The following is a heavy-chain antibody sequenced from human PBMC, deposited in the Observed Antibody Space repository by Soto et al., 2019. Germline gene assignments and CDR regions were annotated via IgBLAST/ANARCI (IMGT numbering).Heavy chain of an antibody. D-gene: IGHD2-2*01. J-gene: IGHJ6*03. V-gene: IGHV3-66*01. CDR2: IYSGGST. CDR1: GFTVSSNY. Sequence: GGSLRLSCAASGFTVSSNYMSWVRQAPGKGLEWVSVIYSGGSTYYADSVKGRFTISRDNSKNTLYLQMNSLRAEDTAVYYCANIVVVPAATNYYYYYYMDVWGKGTTVTVSS. CDR3: ANIVVVPAATNYYYYYYMDV.